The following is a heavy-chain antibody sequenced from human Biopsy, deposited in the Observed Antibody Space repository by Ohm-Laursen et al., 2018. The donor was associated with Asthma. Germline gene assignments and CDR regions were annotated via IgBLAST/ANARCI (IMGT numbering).Heavy chain of an antibody. Sequence: SLRLSCAAAGRHFGSYNMHWARQAPGKGLEWVAVITFDGNTQYYGDSVKGRFTVSRDNSKNTLYLQMNSLRAGDTAVYYCAKDVVWFRELGGMDVWGQGTTVTVSS. J-gene: IGHJ6*02. CDR2: ITFDGNTQ. CDR1: GRHFGSYN. CDR3: AKDVVWFRELGGMDV. V-gene: IGHV3-30-3*01. D-gene: IGHD3-10*01.